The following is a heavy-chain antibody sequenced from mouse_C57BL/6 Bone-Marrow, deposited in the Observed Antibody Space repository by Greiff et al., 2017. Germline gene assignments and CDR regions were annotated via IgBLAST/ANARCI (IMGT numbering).Heavy chain of an antibody. CDR3: ATSFTTVVATSAY. V-gene: IGHV14-1*01. CDR2: IDPEDGDT. Sequence: VQLKQSGAELVRPGASVKLSCTASGFNIKDDYMHWVKQRPEQGLEWIGRIDPEDGDTEYASKFQGKATMTADTSSNTAYLQLSSLTSEDTAVYYCATSFTTVVATSAYWGQGTLVTVSA. J-gene: IGHJ3*01. D-gene: IGHD1-1*01. CDR1: GFNIKDDY.